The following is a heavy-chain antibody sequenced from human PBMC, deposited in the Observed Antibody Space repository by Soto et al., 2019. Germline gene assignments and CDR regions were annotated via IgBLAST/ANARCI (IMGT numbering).Heavy chain of an antibody. CDR3: ARDTGYDHDAFDI. J-gene: IGHJ3*02. D-gene: IGHD5-12*01. CDR1: GYSFITSYY. Sequence: ASVKVSCKASGYSFITSYYMHWVRQAPGQGLEWMGIINPTGSMTKYSQRFQGRLTMTRDTSTSTDYMELTTLTSEDTAVYFCARDTGYDHDAFDIWGQGTMVTVSS. V-gene: IGHV1-46*01. CDR2: INPTGSMT.